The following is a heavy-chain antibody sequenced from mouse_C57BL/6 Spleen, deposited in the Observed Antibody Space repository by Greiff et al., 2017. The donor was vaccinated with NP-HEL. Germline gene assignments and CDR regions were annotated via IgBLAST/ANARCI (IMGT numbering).Heavy chain of an antibody. V-gene: IGHV2-4*01. CDR3: AKNDDYDGDYYAMDY. J-gene: IGHJ4*01. CDR1: GFSLTSYG. Sequence: VQLQQSGPGLVQPSQSLSITCTVSGFSLTSYGVHWVRQPPGKGLEWLGVIWSGGSTDYNAAFISRLSISKDNSKSQVFFKMNSLQADDTAIYYCAKNDDYDGDYYAMDYWGQGTSVTVSS. CDR2: IWSGGST. D-gene: IGHD2-4*01.